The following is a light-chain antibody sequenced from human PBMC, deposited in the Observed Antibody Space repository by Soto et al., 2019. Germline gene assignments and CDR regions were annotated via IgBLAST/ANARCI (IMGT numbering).Light chain of an antibody. CDR3: QHYNTDSPERT. CDR2: DAS. V-gene: IGKV1-5*01. J-gene: IGKJ1*01. Sequence: DIQMTQSPSTLSAFVGDRVTITCRSSQSIGRWLAWYQQKPGKAPKLLIYDASSLESWVPSRFSGSGSGTEFTLTISSLQPDDVATYYCQHYNTDSPERTFGQGTKVEVK. CDR1: QSIGRW.